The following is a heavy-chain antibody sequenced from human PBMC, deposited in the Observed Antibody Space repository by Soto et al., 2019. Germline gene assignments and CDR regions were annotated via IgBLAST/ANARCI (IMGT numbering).Heavy chain of an antibody. CDR2: ISSSSSYT. CDR3: ARDLAAAGSYYYYGMDV. D-gene: IGHD6-13*01. J-gene: IGHJ6*02. V-gene: IGHV3-11*05. Sequence: QVQLVESGGGLVKPRGSLRLSCAASGFTFSDYYMSWIRQAPGKGLEWVSYISSSSSYTNYADSVKGRFTISRDNAKNSLYLQMNSLRAEDTAVYYCARDLAAAGSYYYYGMDVWGQGTTVTVSS. CDR1: GFTFSDYY.